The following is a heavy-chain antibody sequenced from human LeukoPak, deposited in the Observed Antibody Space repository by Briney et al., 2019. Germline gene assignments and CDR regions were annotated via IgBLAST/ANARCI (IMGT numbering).Heavy chain of an antibody. V-gene: IGHV1-46*01. CDR2: INPSGGST. CDR3: ARGDKGPHHFDY. CDR1: GYTFTNHY. J-gene: IGHJ4*02. Sequence: ASVKVSCKASGYTFTNHYMHWVRQAPGQGLEWMGIINPSGGSTSYAQKLQGRVTMTRDTSTSTVYMELSSLRSEDTAVYYCARGDKGPHHFDYWGQGTLVTVSS.